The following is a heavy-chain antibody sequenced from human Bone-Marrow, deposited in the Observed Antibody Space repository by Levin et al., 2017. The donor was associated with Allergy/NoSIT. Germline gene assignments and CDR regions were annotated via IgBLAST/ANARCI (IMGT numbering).Heavy chain of an antibody. CDR3: AKQGDRGVSYFEY. J-gene: IGHJ4*02. Sequence: GGSLRLSCAASGFTFSSYGMHWVRQAPGKGLEWVAAISYDGSNKYYADSVKGRLTISRDNSKNTLYLQMNSLRAEDTAVYYCAKQGDRGVSYFEYWGQGTLVTVSS. V-gene: IGHV3-30*18. D-gene: IGHD3-10*01. CDR1: GFTFSSYG. CDR2: ISYDGSNK.